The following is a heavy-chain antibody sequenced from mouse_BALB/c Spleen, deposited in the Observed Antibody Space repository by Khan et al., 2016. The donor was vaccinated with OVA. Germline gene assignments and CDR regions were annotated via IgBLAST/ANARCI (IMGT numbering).Heavy chain of an antibody. CDR1: GYTFTNYG. V-gene: IGHV9-3-1*01. CDR2: INTYTGEP. J-gene: IGHJ4*01. CDR3: ARPTDFSCTLDY. Sequence: QIQLVQSGPELKKPGETVKISCKASGYTFTNYGMNWVLQSPGKALKWMGWINTYTGEPTYADDFKGRFAFSLETSASTAYLQINNLKNEDTATYFCARPTDFSCTLDYWGQGTSVTVSS.